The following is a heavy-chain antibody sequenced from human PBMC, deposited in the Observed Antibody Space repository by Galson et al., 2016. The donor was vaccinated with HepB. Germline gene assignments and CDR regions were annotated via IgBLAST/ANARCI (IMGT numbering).Heavy chain of an antibody. CDR3: LSLKGGRDY. CDR1: GYSFSTSW. J-gene: IGHJ4*02. Sequence: QSGAEVKKAGESLKISCKGSGYSFSTSWIGWVRQMPGKGLEWMGSIYPGDSDTRYSPSFQGQVTISADKSISSAFLQWSSLKAAGTAIYYCLSLKGGRDYWGQGTLVTVSS. D-gene: IGHD3-16*01. V-gene: IGHV5-51*01. CDR2: IYPGDSDT.